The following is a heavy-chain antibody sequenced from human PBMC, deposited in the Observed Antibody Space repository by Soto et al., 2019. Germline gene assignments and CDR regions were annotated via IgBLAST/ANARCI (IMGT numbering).Heavy chain of an antibody. V-gene: IGHV4-34*01. CDR3: ARGQGYCSGGSCYSLRSSLRYFQH. J-gene: IGHJ1*01. D-gene: IGHD2-15*01. CDR1: GGSFSGYY. Sequence: SETLSLTCAVYGGSFSGYYWSWIRQPPGKGLEWIGEINHSGSTNYNPSLKSRVTISVDTSKNQFSLKLSSVTAADTAVYYCARGQGYCSGGSCYSLRSSLRYFQHWGQGTLVTVSS. CDR2: INHSGST.